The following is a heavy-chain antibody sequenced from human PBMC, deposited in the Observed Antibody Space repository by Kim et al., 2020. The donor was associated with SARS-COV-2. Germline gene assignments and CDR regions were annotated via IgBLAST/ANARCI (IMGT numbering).Heavy chain of an antibody. V-gene: IGHV1-3*04. CDR2: INTGNGNT. CDR1: GYTFITYS. Sequence: ASVKVSCKASGYTFITYSMHWVRQAPGQRLEWMGWINTGNGNTKYSQKFQGRVTITRDTSASTVYMELSSLKFEDTAMYYCARDQANGLPDPFDMWGQGTMVTVSS. CDR3: ARDQANGLPDPFDM. D-gene: IGHD5-12*01. J-gene: IGHJ3*02.